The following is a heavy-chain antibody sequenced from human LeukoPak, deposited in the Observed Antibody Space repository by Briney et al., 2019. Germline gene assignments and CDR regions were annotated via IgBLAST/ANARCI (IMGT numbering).Heavy chain of an antibody. J-gene: IGHJ4*02. CDR3: ARRYFDL. CDR2: IKQDGSEK. CDR1: GFTFSSYW. D-gene: IGHD3-9*01. Sequence: PGGSLRLSCAASGFTFSSYWTSWVRQAPGKGLEWVANIKQDGSEKYYVDSVKGRFTISRDNAKNSLYLQMNSLRAEDTAVYYCARRYFDLWGPATLVTVSS. V-gene: IGHV3-7*01.